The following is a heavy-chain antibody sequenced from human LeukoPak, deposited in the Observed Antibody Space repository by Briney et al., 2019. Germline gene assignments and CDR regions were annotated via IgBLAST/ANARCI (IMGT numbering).Heavy chain of an antibody. CDR1: GFIFSNYA. CDR3: AKAPPYTKYFDC. J-gene: IGHJ4*02. V-gene: IGHV3-23*01. Sequence: GGSLRLSCAGSGFIFSNYAMSWVRQAPGQGLEWVSTISNSGDATFYADAVKGRFTISRDNSKNTLYLQMYSLRAEDTAIYYCAKAPPYTKYFDCWGQGTLLTVSS. D-gene: IGHD1-1*01. CDR2: ISNSGDAT.